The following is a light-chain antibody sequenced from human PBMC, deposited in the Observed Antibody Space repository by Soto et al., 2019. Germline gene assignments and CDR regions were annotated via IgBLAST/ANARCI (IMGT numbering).Light chain of an antibody. CDR3: QQRNVWPPVT. CDR2: GAF. CDR1: QSVSGDY. J-gene: IGKJ5*01. Sequence: EIVLTQSPGTVSLSPGEGATLSCRASQSVSGDYLAWYQQKPGQAPRLLIYGAFNRATGIPARFSGSGSGTDFTLTISSLGPEDSAVYYCQQRNVWPPVTFGQGTRLEIK. V-gene: IGKV3-11*01.